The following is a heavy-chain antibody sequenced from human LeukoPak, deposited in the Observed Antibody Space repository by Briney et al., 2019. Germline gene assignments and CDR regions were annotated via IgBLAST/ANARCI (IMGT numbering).Heavy chain of an antibody. D-gene: IGHD1-26*01. CDR2: IYYSGST. Sequence: SETLSLTCTVSGGSISSYYWSWIRQPPGKGLEWIGYIYYSGSTNYNPSLKSRVTISVDTSKNQFSLKLSSVTAADTAVYYCARQPRGGSYRAFFDYWGQGTLVTVSS. V-gene: IGHV4-59*08. CDR1: GGSISSYY. J-gene: IGHJ4*02. CDR3: ARQPRGGSYRAFFDY.